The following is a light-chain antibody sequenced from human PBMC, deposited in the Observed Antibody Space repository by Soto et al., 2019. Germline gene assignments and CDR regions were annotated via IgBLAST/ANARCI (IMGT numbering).Light chain of an antibody. CDR3: QSYGSSLSVVV. V-gene: IGLV1-40*01. CDR1: SSNIGADYD. Sequence: QSVLTQPPSVSGSPGQRVTISCTGSSSNIGADYDVHWYQHLPGKAPKLLIYGNSNRPSGVPERFSGSKSGTSASLAVTGLQAEDEADYYCQSYGSSLSVVVFGAGTQLTVL. CDR2: GNS. J-gene: IGLJ2*01.